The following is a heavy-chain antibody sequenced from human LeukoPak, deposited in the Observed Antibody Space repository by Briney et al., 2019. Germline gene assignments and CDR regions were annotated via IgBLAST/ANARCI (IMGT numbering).Heavy chain of an antibody. Sequence: PGGSLRLSCAASGFTFSSYAMSWVRQAPGKGLERVSAISGSGGSTYYADPVKGRFTISRDNSKNTLYLQMNSLRAEDTAVYYCAKARGKWEQTGWGQGTLVTVSS. CDR1: GFTFSSYA. V-gene: IGHV3-23*01. D-gene: IGHD1-26*01. J-gene: IGHJ4*02. CDR2: ISGSGGST. CDR3: AKARGKWEQTG.